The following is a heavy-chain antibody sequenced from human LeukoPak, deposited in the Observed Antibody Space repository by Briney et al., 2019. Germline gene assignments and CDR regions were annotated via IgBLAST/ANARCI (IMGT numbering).Heavy chain of an antibody. CDR3: AKNIGIWSF. V-gene: IGHV3-23*01. CDR2: ISGTGDT. J-gene: IGHJ4*02. D-gene: IGHD2/OR15-2a*01. CDR1: GFTFGSTD. Sequence: GGSLRLSCAASGFTFGSTDMTWVRQAPGKGLEWLSTISGTGDTYYADSVRGRFTISRDNSKTTLYLQMNSLRAEDTATYYCAKNIGIWSFWGQGALVTVSS.